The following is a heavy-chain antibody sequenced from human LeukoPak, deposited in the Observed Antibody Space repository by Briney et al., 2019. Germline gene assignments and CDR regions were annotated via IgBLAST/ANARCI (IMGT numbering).Heavy chain of an antibody. CDR1: GFTFGSCW. CDR2: INQDGSQK. CDR3: ARSSYSSSSSV. J-gene: IGHJ3*01. D-gene: IGHD6-6*01. Sequence: GGSLRLSCAASGFTFGSCWMNWVRQTPGKGLEWVANINQDGSQKFYVDSVKGRFTISRDNAKNSLYLQINSLRAEDTAVYYCARSSYSSSSSVWGQGTMVTVSS. V-gene: IGHV3-7*03.